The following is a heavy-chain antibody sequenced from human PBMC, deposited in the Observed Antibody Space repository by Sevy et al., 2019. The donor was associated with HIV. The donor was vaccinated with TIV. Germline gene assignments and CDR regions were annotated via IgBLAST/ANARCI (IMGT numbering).Heavy chain of an antibody. CDR3: AREAPPLRFSYYYGMDV. J-gene: IGHJ6*02. CDR1: GDSVSSNSAA. V-gene: IGHV6-1*01. Sequence: SETLSLTCAISGDSVSSNSAAWNWIRQSPSRGLEWLGRTYYRSKWYNDYAVSVKSRITINPDTSKNQFSRQLNSVTPEDTAVYYCAREAPPLRFSYYYGMDVWGQGTTVTVSS. D-gene: IGHD3-3*01. CDR2: TYYRSKWYN.